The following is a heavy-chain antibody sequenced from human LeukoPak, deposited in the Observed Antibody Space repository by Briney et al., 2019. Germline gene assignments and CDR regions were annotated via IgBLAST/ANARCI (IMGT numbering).Heavy chain of an antibody. CDR2: INPNSGGT. V-gene: IGHV1-2*02. Sequence: ASVKVSCKASGYTFTGYYMHWVRQAPGQGLEWMGWINPNSGGTNYAQKFQGRVTMTRDTSISTAYMELSRLRSDDTAVYYCARGRKRKDAVNWFDPWGQGTLVTVSS. CDR1: GYTFTGYY. J-gene: IGHJ5*02. CDR3: ARGRKRKDAVNWFDP.